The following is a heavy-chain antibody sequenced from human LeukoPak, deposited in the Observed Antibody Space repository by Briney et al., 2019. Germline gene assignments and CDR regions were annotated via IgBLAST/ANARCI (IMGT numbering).Heavy chain of an antibody. Sequence: TGGSLRLSCAASGFTFDDYAMHWVRQAPGKGLEWVSGISWNSGSIGYADSVKGRFTISRDNAKNSLYLQMNSLRAEDTVLYYCAKSISSGYYHLPTYYYYYYGMDVWGQGTTVTVSS. J-gene: IGHJ6*02. CDR3: AKSISSGYYHLPTYYYYYYGMDV. D-gene: IGHD3-22*01. V-gene: IGHV3-9*01. CDR1: GFTFDDYA. CDR2: ISWNSGSI.